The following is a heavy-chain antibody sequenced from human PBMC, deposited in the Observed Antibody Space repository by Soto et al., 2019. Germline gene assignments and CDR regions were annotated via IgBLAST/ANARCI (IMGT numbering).Heavy chain of an antibody. D-gene: IGHD6-13*01. CDR3: ALPSSWSTYGMDV. Sequence: VESLTISCEDSGYSFTRYCIIWVLQMPGKGLEWMGRIDPSDSYTNYSPSFQGHVTISADKSISTAYLQWSSLKASDTAMYYCALPSSWSTYGMDVWGQGTTVTVSS. CDR1: GYSFTRYC. V-gene: IGHV5-10-1*01. J-gene: IGHJ6*01. CDR2: IDPSDSYT.